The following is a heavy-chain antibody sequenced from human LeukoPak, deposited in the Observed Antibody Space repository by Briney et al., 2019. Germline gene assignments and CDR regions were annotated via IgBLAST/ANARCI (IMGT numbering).Heavy chain of an antibody. CDR1: GFTFSSYA. V-gene: IGHV3-21*01. J-gene: IGHJ6*03. D-gene: IGHD1-26*01. CDR3: ARDPYSGGYGPYYDYMDV. Sequence: GGSLTLSCAASGFTFSSYAMSWVRQAPGKGLEWVSSITSSSTYIYYADSVKGRFTISRDNAENSLYLQMNSLRDEDTAVYYCARDPYSGGYGPYYDYMDVWGKGTTVTISS. CDR2: ITSSSTYI.